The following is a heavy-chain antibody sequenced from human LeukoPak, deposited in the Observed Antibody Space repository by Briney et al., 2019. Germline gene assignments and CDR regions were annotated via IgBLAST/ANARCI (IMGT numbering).Heavy chain of an antibody. J-gene: IGHJ4*02. D-gene: IGHD5-18*01. CDR3: ARGGRGYSYGRIFDY. CDR1: GGSFSGYY. CDR2: INHSGST. Sequence: PSETLSLTCAVYGGSFSGYYWSWIRQPPGKGLEWIGEINHSGSTNYNPSLKSRVTISVDTSKNQFSLKLSSVTAADTAVYYCARGGRGYSYGRIFDYWGQGTLVIVSS. V-gene: IGHV4-34*01.